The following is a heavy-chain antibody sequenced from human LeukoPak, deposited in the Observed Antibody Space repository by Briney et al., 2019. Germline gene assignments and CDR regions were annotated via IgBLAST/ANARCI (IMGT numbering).Heavy chain of an antibody. J-gene: IGHJ5*02. Sequence: ASVKVSCKASGHTFTSYYMHWVRQAPGQGLEWMGIINPSGGSTSYAQKFQGRVTMTRDTSTSTVYMELSSLRSEDTAVYYCARVEYYYDSSGRAFDPWGQGTLVTVSS. D-gene: IGHD3-22*01. CDR1: GHTFTSYY. CDR2: INPSGGST. V-gene: IGHV1-46*01. CDR3: ARVEYYYDSSGRAFDP.